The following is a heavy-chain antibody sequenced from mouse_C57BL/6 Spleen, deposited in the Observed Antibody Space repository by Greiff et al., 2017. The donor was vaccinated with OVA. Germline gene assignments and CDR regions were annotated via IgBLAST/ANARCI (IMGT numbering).Heavy chain of an antibody. CDR2: FHPYNDDT. V-gene: IGHV1-47*01. CDR3: ARAYYYGSSPYYYAMDY. CDR1: GYTFTTYP. D-gene: IGHD1-1*01. J-gene: IGHJ4*01. Sequence: VQLQQSGAELVKPGASVKMSCKASGYTFTTYPIEWMKQNHGKSLEWIGNFHPYNDDTKYNEKFKGKATLTVEKSSSTVYLELSRLTSDDSAVYYCARAYYYGSSPYYYAMDYWGQGTSVTVSS.